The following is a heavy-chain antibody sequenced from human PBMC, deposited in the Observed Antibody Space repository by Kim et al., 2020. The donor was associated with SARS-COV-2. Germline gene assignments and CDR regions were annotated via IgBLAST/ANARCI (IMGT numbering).Heavy chain of an antibody. J-gene: IGHJ4*02. CDR3: AKESGFGPYDILTGYSPFDY. V-gene: IGHV3-23*01. D-gene: IGHD3-9*01. CDR1: GFTFSSYA. CDR2: ISGSGGST. Sequence: GGSLRLSCAASGFTFSSYAMSWVRQAPGKGLEWVSAISGSGGSTYYADSVKGRFTISRDNSKNTLYLQMNSLRAEDTAVYYCAKESGFGPYDILTGYSPFDYWGQGTLVTVSS.